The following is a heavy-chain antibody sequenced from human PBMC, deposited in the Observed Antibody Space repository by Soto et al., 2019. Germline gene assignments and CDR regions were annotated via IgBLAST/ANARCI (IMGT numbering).Heavy chain of an antibody. CDR3: ARDSDGGYSYGYYYYYGMDV. D-gene: IGHD5-18*01. CDR2: IWYDGSNK. V-gene: IGHV3-33*01. Sequence: GGSLRLSCAASGFTFSSYGMHWVRQAPGKGLEWVAVIWYDGSNKYYADSVKGRFTISRDNSKNTLYLQMNSLRAEDMALYYCARDSDGGYSYGYYYYYGMDVWGQGTTVTVSS. J-gene: IGHJ6*02. CDR1: GFTFSSYG.